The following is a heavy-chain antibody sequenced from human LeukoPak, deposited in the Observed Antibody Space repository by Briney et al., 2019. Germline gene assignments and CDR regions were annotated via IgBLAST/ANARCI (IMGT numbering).Heavy chain of an antibody. V-gene: IGHV3-21*01. D-gene: IGHD6-6*01. Sequence: PGESLRLSCVLSGLTFSDAWMSWVRQAPGKGLEWVSSISSSSSHIYYADSVKGRFTISRDNAKNSLYLQMNSLRAEDTAVYYCARFVSSSVYWGQGTLVTVSS. CDR3: ARFVSSSVY. CDR1: GLTFSDAW. CDR2: ISSSSSHI. J-gene: IGHJ4*02.